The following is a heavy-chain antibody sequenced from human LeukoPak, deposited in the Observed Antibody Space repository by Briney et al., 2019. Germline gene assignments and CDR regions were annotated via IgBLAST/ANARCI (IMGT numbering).Heavy chain of an antibody. CDR3: ARAETSSSWQWLVQGYTYYYGMDV. V-gene: IGHV1-18*01. CDR1: GGTFTSYG. CDR2: ISAYNGNT. J-gene: IGHJ6*02. D-gene: IGHD6-19*01. Sequence: PVASVKVSCKASGGTFTSYGISWVRQAPGQGLEWMGWISAYNGNTNYAQKLQGRVTMTTDTSTSTAYMELRSLRSDDAAVYYCARAETSSSWQWLVQGYTYYYGMDVWGQGTTVTVSS.